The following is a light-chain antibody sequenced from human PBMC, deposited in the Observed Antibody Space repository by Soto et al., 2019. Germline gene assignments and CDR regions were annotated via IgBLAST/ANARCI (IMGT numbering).Light chain of an antibody. CDR2: EDS. CDR1: SSDVGSYNL. CDR3: CSYAGSSTDV. J-gene: IGLJ1*01. V-gene: IGLV2-23*01. Sequence: QSALTQPASVSGSPGQSITISCTGSSSDVGSYNLVSWYQQHPGKAPKLMIYEDSKRPSGVSNRFSGSKSGNTASLTISGLQAEDEADYYCCSYAGSSTDVFGXGTKVTVL.